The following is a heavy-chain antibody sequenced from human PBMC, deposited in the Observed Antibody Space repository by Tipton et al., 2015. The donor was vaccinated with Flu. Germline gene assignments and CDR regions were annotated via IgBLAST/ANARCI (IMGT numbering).Heavy chain of an antibody. V-gene: IGHV4-39*07. CDR1: GVSISSTAYF. J-gene: IGHJ4*02. CDR3: ARDDSGFNDY. Sequence: TLSLTCTVSGVSISSTAYFWGWIRQPPGKGPEWIGSMLYGGSTYYNPSLESRVTISLDTSKNQFSLKLSSVTAADTAVYYCARDDSGFNDYWGPGTLVTVSS. CDR2: MLYGGST. D-gene: IGHD3-22*01.